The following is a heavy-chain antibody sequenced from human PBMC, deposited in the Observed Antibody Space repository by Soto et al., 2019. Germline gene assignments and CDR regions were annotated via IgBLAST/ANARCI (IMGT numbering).Heavy chain of an antibody. V-gene: IGHV1-18*01. Sequence: QVQLVQSGAEVKNPGASVKVSCKASGYTFTRYGIGWARQAPGQGLEWRGWINTYNGNTNYAQNVQGRVTLTTDTYTSTAYMGLRSLRSNDTAIYYCAMVDVYVTPSPQDVWGQGTTVIVSS. CDR3: AMVDVYVTPSPQDV. D-gene: IGHD3-16*01. CDR2: INTYNGNT. J-gene: IGHJ6*02. CDR1: GYTFTRYG.